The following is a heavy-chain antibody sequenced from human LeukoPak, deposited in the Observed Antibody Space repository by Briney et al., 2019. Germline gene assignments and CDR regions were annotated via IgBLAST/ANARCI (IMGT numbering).Heavy chain of an antibody. CDR1: GFTFSSYG. CDR3: AKVMEGYSYGSFDY. CDR2: ISYDGSNK. J-gene: IGHJ4*02. Sequence: GGSLRFSCAASGFTFSSYGMHWVRQAPGKGLEWVAVISYDGSNKYYADSVKGRFTISRDNSKNTLYLQMNSLRAEDTAVYYCAKVMEGYSYGSFDYWGQGTLVTVSS. V-gene: IGHV3-30*18. D-gene: IGHD5-18*01.